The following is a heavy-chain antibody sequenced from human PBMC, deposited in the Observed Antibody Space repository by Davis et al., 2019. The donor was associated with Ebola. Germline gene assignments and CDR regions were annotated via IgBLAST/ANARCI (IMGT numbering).Heavy chain of an antibody. Sequence: SETLSLTCTVSGGSISSYYWGWIRQPPRKGLEWIGSIYYSGITYYNPSLKSRVTISVDTSKNQFSLKLSSVTAADTAVYYCARCIAADGNYYYYYGMDVWGQGTTVTVSS. CDR2: IYYSGIT. V-gene: IGHV4-39*07. CDR3: ARCIAADGNYYYYYGMDV. CDR1: GGSISSYY. J-gene: IGHJ6*02. D-gene: IGHD6-13*01.